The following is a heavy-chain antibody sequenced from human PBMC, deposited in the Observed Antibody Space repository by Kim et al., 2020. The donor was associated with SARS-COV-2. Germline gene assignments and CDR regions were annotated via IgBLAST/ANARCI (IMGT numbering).Heavy chain of an antibody. CDR2: ITHSGST. CDR1: GGSFSDYY. CDR3: TRRYAYGDALNWCDP. Sequence: GSLSLTCAVYGGSFSDYYWTWIRQPPGKGLEWIGEITHSGSTKYKPSLKSRVTMSVDTSNNQFSLKLNSVTAADTAVYYCTRRYAYGDALNWCDPWGQGILVTVSS. D-gene: IGHD4-17*01. V-gene: IGHV4-34*01. J-gene: IGHJ5*02.